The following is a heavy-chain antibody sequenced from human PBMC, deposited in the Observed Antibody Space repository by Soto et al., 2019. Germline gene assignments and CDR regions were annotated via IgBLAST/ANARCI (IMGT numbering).Heavy chain of an antibody. Sequence: PSETLSLTCTVSGVSISSYYWSWIRQPPGKGLEWIGYIYYSGSTNYNPSLKSRVTISVDTSKNQFSLKLSSVTAADTAVYYCARGRGYCSGGSCPGDAFDIWGQGPMVTASS. CDR1: GVSISSYY. CDR2: IYYSGST. D-gene: IGHD2-15*01. V-gene: IGHV4-59*01. CDR3: ARGRGYCSGGSCPGDAFDI. J-gene: IGHJ3*02.